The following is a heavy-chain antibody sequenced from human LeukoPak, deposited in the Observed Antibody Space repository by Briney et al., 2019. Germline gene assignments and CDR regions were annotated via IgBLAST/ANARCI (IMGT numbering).Heavy chain of an antibody. V-gene: IGHV5-51*01. CDR1: GYRFSSYW. Sequence: GESLKISCRGSGYRFSSYWIGWVRQPPGKGLEWMGIIFLGDSDTRYSPSFQGQVTISADKSISTAYLQWSSLKASDTAMYYCARSNDYGSNFDYWGQGTLVTVSS. J-gene: IGHJ4*02. CDR3: ARSNDYGSNFDY. D-gene: IGHD4-17*01. CDR2: IFLGDSDT.